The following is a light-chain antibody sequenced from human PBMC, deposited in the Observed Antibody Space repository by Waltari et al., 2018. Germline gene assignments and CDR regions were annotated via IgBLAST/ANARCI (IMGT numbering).Light chain of an antibody. J-gene: IGLJ1*01. CDR1: NMGSYR. Sequence: SYVLTQPPSVSVAPGVTARITGGGTNMGSYRVPWYQQKPPQAPVLVIFYDSDRPSGIPARFSGSNSGNTATLTITSVEAGDEARYYCQVWHPDIDPGVFGTGTEVTVL. CDR2: YDS. V-gene: IGLV3-21*04. CDR3: QVWHPDIDPGV.